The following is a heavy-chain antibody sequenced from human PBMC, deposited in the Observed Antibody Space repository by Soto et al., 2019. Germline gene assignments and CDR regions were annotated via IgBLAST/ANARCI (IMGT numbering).Heavy chain of an antibody. J-gene: IGHJ4*02. CDR3: ASNGPEDWPLDY. CDR1: GFSLSTRGVG. V-gene: IGHV2-5*02. CDR2: IYWDDAT. D-gene: IGHD5-18*01. Sequence: QITFKESGPTLLKPTQTLTLTCTFSGFSLSTRGVGVGWIRQPPGEALEWLAVIYWDDATEYSPSLKNRLTITKDISKNHVVLTMTNMGPRDTGTYYCASNGPEDWPLDYGGQGNLVTVSS.